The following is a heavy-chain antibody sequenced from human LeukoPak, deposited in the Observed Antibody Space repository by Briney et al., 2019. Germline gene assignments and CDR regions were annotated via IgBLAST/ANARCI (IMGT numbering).Heavy chain of an antibody. D-gene: IGHD6-13*01. CDR1: GGSISSYY. J-gene: IGHJ4*02. CDR2: IYYSGGT. Sequence: SETLSLTCTVSGGSISSYYWSWIRQPPGKGLEWIGYIYYSGGTNYNPSLKSRVTISVDTSKNQFSLKLSSVTAADTAVYYCARGLSSSWYFDYWGQGTLVTVSS. V-gene: IGHV4-59*01. CDR3: ARGLSSSWYFDY.